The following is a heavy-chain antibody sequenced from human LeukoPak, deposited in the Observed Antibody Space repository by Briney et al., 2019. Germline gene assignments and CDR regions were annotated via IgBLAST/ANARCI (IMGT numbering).Heavy chain of an antibody. CDR2: XIXIFGTA. CDR3: ARDFSSWYERPHTGFDY. D-gene: IGHD6-13*01. J-gene: IGHJ4*02. V-gene: IGHV1-69*13. CDR1: GGTFRTYA. Sequence: VKVSCKASGGTFRTYAISWVXQAPGQGLEWMGGXIXIFGTANYAQKFQGRVTITADESTSAAYMELSSLRSEDTAVYYCARDFSSWYERPHTGFDYWGQGTLVTVSS.